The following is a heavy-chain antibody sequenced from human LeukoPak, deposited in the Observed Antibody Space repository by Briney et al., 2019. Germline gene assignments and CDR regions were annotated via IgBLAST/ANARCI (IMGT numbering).Heavy chain of an antibody. J-gene: IGHJ4*02. D-gene: IGHD3-22*01. CDR3: ARTPFGYDSSGYTSFDY. CDR1: GGSISSYY. Sequence: SETLSLTCTVSGGSISSYYWSWIRQPPGKTLEWIGYIYYSGSTNYNPSLRSRVTISVDTSKNQLSLKLSSVTAADTAVYYCARTPFGYDSSGYTSFDYWGQGTLVTVSS. CDR2: IYYSGST. V-gene: IGHV4-59*08.